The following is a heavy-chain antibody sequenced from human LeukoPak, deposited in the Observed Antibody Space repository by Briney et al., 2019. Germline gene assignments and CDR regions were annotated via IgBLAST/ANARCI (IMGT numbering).Heavy chain of an antibody. D-gene: IGHD6-19*01. CDR3: ARTLSSGLTPFYY. J-gene: IGHJ4*02. CDR2: INAGNGNT. Sequence: ASVKVSCKASGYTFTTYVMHWVRQAPGQRLEWMGWINAGNGNTKYSQKFQDTVTITRDTSASTAYMELSSLRSEDTAVYYCARTLSSGLTPFYYRGQGTLVTVSS. CDR1: GYTFTTYV. V-gene: IGHV1-3*01.